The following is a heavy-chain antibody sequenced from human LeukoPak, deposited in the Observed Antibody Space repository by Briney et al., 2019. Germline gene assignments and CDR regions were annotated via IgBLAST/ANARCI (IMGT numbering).Heavy chain of an antibody. CDR1: GFTFSSYS. CDR2: ISTSSSYI. CDR3: ARAGVSISMRVVVPYSDY. J-gene: IGHJ4*02. Sequence: GGSLRLSCAASGFTFSSYSMNWVRQAPGKGLEWVSSISTSSSYIYYADSVKGRFTISRDNAKNSLYLQMNSVRAEDTAVYYCARAGVSISMRVVVPYSDYWGQGTLVTVSS. V-gene: IGHV3-21*01. D-gene: IGHD3-22*01.